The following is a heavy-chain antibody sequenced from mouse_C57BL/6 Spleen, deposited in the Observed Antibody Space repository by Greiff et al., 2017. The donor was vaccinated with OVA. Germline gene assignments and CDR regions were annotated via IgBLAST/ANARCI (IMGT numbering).Heavy chain of an antibody. CDR1: GYTFTTYP. V-gene: IGHV1-47*01. CDR2: FHPYNDDT. Sequence: VMLVESGAELVKPGASVKMSCKASGYTFTTYPIEWMKQNHGKSLEWIGNFHPYNDDTKYNEKFKGKATLTVEKSSSTVYLELSRLTSDDSAVYYCARRGYDYDAWFAYWGQGTLVTVSA. D-gene: IGHD2-4*01. J-gene: IGHJ3*01. CDR3: ARRGYDYDAWFAY.